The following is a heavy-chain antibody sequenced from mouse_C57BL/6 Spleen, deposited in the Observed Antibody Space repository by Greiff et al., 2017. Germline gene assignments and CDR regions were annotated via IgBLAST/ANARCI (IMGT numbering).Heavy chain of an antibody. CDR2: IHPNSGST. J-gene: IGHJ2*01. CDR3: ARWRLGQGGNYSDY. D-gene: IGHD4-1*01. V-gene: IGHV1-64*01. Sequence: VQLQQPGAELVKPGASVKLSCKASGYTFTSYWMHWVKQRPGQGLEWIGMIHPNSGSTNYNEKFKSKATLTVDKSSSTAYMQLSSLTSEDSAVYYCARWRLGQGGNYSDYWGQGTTLTVSS. CDR1: GYTFTSYW.